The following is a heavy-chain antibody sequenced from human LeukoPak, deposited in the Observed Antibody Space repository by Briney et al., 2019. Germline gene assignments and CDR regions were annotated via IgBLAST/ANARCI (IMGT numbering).Heavy chain of an antibody. J-gene: IGHJ4*02. CDR3: ARESRVNYYDSSGYLDY. Sequence: GGSLRLSCAASGFTFSSYAMSWVRQAPGKGLEWVSAISGSGGSTYYADSVKGRFTISRDNSKNTLYLQMNSLRAEDTAVCYCARESRVNYYDSSGYLDYWGQGTLVTVSS. CDR1: GFTFSSYA. D-gene: IGHD3-22*01. CDR2: ISGSGGST. V-gene: IGHV3-23*01.